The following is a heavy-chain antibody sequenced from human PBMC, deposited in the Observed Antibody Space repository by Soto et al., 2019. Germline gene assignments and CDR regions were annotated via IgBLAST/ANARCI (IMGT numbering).Heavy chain of an antibody. Sequence: GGSLGIAYAACGVGWWKYGMYGVRQAPGKGLEWVAVIWYDGSIKYYADSVKGRLTVSRDNSKNILYLQMSSLRAEDTAVYYCARDMGFSDYCGQGTLVTVSS. CDR3: ARDMGFSDY. J-gene: IGHJ4*02. CDR1: GVGWWKYG. V-gene: IGHV3-33*07. CDR2: IWYDGSIK. D-gene: IGHD3-10*01.